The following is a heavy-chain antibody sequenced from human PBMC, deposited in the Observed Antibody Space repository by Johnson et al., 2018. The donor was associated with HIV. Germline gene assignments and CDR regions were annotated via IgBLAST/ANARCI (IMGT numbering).Heavy chain of an antibody. D-gene: IGHD3-3*01. CDR1: GFTFSSYA. CDR2: ISYDGSNK. V-gene: IGHV3-30-3*01. Sequence: QEQLVESGGGVVQPGRSLRLSCAASGFTFSSYAMHWVRQAPGKGLEWVAVISYDGSNKYYADSVKGRFTISRDNSKNTLYLQMNSLRAEETAVYYCTKGRIFGVVMEAFDIWGQGTMVTVAS. CDR3: TKGRIFGVVMEAFDI. J-gene: IGHJ3*02.